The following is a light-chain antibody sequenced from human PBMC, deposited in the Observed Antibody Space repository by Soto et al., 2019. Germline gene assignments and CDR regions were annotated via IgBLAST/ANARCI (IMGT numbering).Light chain of an antibody. V-gene: IGLV2-14*01. J-gene: IGLJ1*01. Sequence: QSALTQPASVSGSPGQSIAISCTGTSSDVGGYNFVSWYQQHPHKAPNLMISDISHRSSGVSNRFSGSKSGNAASLTISGLQAEDEADYYCSSYTSSSTYVFGTGTKLTVL. CDR2: DIS. CDR1: SSDVGGYNF. CDR3: SSYTSSSTYV.